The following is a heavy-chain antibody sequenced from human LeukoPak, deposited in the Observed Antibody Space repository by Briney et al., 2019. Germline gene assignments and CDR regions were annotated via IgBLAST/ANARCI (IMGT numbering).Heavy chain of an antibody. J-gene: IGHJ5*02. V-gene: IGHV4-59*12. Sequence: PSETLSLTCTVSGGSISRYYWSWIRQPPGKGLEWIGYIYYSGSTNYNPSLKSRVTISVDTSKNQFSLKLSSVTAADTAVYYCATLPGGVTTPNPSWGQGTLVTVSS. CDR3: ATLPGGVTTPNPS. CDR1: GGSISRYY. D-gene: IGHD4-17*01. CDR2: IYYSGST.